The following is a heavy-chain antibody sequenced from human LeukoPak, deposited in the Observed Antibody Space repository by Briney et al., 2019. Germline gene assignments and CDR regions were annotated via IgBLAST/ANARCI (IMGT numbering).Heavy chain of an antibody. CDR2: INHSGST. CDR3: ARESRGYSYGYYYYYGMDV. D-gene: IGHD5-18*01. Sequence: PSETLSLTCAVYGGSFSGYYWSWIRQPPGKGLEWIGEINHSGSTNYNPSLKSRVAISVDTSKNQFSLKLSSVTAADTAVYYCARESRGYSYGYYYYYGMDVWAKGPRSPSP. J-gene: IGHJ6*02. CDR1: GGSFSGYY. V-gene: IGHV4-34*01.